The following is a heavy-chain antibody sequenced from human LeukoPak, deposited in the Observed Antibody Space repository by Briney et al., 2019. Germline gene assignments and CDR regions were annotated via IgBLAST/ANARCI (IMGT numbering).Heavy chain of an antibody. Sequence: SETLSLTCAVYGGSFSGYYWSWIRRPPGKGLEWIGEINHSGSTNYNPSLKSRVTISVDTSKNQFSLKLSSVTAADTAVYYCARGRRFVDYYGSGSYYNGRNWFDPWGQGTLVTVSS. J-gene: IGHJ5*02. CDR2: INHSGST. V-gene: IGHV4-34*01. D-gene: IGHD3-10*01. CDR1: GGSFSGYY. CDR3: ARGRRFVDYYGSGSYYNGRNWFDP.